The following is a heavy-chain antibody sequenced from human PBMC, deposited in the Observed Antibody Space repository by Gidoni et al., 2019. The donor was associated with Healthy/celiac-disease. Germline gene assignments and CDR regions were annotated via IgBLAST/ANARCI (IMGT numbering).Heavy chain of an antibody. CDR1: GYTFTSYA. Sequence: QVQLVQSGAEVKKPGASVKVSCKASGYTFTSYAMHWVRQAPGQRLEWMGWINAGNGNTKYSQKFQGRVTITRDTSASTAYMELSSLRSEDTAVYYCASQGSDYYFDYWGQGTLVTVSS. CDR3: ASQGSDYYFDY. J-gene: IGHJ4*02. CDR2: INAGNGNT. V-gene: IGHV1-3*01.